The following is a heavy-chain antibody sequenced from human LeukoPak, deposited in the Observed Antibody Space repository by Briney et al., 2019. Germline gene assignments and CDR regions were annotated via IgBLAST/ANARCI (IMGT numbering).Heavy chain of an antibody. Sequence: SETLSLTCTVSGGSISSYYWSWIRQPPGKGLEWIGYIYYSGSTNYNPSLKSRVTISVDTSKNQFSLKLSSVTAADTAVYYCASATSWQQLVAGFDIWGQGTMVTVSS. J-gene: IGHJ3*02. CDR1: GGSISSYY. CDR3: ASATSWQQLVAGFDI. CDR2: IYYSGST. D-gene: IGHD6-13*01. V-gene: IGHV4-59*12.